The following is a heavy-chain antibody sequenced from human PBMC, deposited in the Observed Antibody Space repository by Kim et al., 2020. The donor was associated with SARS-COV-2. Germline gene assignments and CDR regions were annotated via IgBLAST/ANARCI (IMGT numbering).Heavy chain of an antibody. J-gene: IGHJ4*02. Sequence: GGSLRLSCAASGSTFSSYAMSWVRQAPGKGLECVSAISGSGGSTYYADSVKGRFTISRDNSKNTVYLQMNSLRAEDTAVYYCARDLRYSSGFDYWGQGTLVTVSS. CDR2: ISGSGGST. D-gene: IGHD5-18*01. CDR1: GSTFSSYA. V-gene: IGHV3-23*01. CDR3: ARDLRYSSGFDY.